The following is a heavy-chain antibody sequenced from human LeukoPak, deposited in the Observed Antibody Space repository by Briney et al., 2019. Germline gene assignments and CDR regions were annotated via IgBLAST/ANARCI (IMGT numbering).Heavy chain of an antibody. Sequence: ASVKVSCKASGYTFTGYYMHWVRQDPGQGLEWMGWINPNSGGTNYAQKFQGRVTMTRDTSISTAYMELSRLRSDDTAVYYCARDDYGDYELREDYWGQGTLVSVSS. CDR1: GYTFTGYY. CDR3: ARDDYGDYELREDY. D-gene: IGHD4-17*01. CDR2: INPNSGGT. J-gene: IGHJ4*02. V-gene: IGHV1-2*02.